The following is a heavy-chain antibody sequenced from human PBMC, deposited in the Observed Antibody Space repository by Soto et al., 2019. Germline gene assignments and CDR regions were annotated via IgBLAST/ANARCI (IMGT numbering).Heavy chain of an antibody. CDR2: TYYRSKWYN. CDR3: ARGRPVAGNGFDP. V-gene: IGHV6-1*01. CDR1: GYRVSSNSAA. Sequence: SPSLSLTCAISGYRVSSNSAASNWIRQSPSRCLEWLGMTYYRSKWYNDYAVSVKSRITINPDTSKNQFSLQLNSVTPEDTAVYYCARGRPVAGNGFDPWGQGTLVTVSS. D-gene: IGHD6-19*01. J-gene: IGHJ5*02.